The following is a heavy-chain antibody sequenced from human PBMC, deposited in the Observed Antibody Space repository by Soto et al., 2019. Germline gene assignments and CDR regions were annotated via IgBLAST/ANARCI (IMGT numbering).Heavy chain of an antibody. CDR1: GFTFSSYS. J-gene: IGHJ4*02. CDR2: ISSISSTI. Sequence: EVQLVESGGGLVQPGGSLRLSCAASGFTFSSYSMNWVRQAPGKGLEWVSYISSISSTIYYADSVKGRFTISSDNAKNSLYLQMNSLRAEDTAVYYCARFPPFGVVPGFDYWGQGTLVTVSS. V-gene: IGHV3-48*01. D-gene: IGHD3-3*01. CDR3: ARFPPFGVVPGFDY.